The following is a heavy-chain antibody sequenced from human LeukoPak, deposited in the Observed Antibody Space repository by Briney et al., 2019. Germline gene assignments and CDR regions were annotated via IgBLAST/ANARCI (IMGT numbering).Heavy chain of an antibody. CDR3: AKGSLRYFDWSRDYFDY. V-gene: IGHV3-23*01. CDR1: GFTFSSNA. D-gene: IGHD3-9*01. J-gene: IGHJ4*02. CDR2: ISGSGGST. Sequence: GGSLRLSCAASGFTFSSNAMSWVRQAPGKGLEWVSTISGSGGSTYYADSVKGRFTVSRDNSKNTVYLQMNSLRADDTAVYYCAKGSLRYFDWSRDYFDYWGQGTLVTVSS.